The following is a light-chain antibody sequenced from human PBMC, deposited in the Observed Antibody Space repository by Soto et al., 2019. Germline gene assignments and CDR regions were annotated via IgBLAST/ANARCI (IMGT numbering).Light chain of an antibody. J-gene: IGLJ1*01. Sequence: QSALTQPASVSGSPGQSITISCTGTSSDVGGYNYVSWYQQHPGKAPKLMIYEVSNRPSGVSYRFSGSKSGNTASLTISGLLAEDEADYYCSSYTSSSTVSYVFGTGTKLTVL. CDR3: SSYTSSSTVSYV. CDR1: SSDVGGYNY. V-gene: IGLV2-14*01. CDR2: EVS.